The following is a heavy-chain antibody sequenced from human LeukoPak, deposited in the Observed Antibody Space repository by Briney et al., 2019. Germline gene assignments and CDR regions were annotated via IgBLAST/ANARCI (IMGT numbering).Heavy chain of an antibody. J-gene: IGHJ6*03. V-gene: IGHV1-69*05. D-gene: IGHD2-2*01. Sequence: ASVKVSCKASGGTFSSYAISWVRQAPGQGLEWMGGIIPIFGTANYAQKFQGRVTITTDESTSTAYMELSSLRSEDTAVYYCAVPAAIDCYYYYYMDVWGKGTTVTVSS. CDR3: AVPAAIDCYYYYYMDV. CDR2: IIPIFGTA. CDR1: GGTFSSYA.